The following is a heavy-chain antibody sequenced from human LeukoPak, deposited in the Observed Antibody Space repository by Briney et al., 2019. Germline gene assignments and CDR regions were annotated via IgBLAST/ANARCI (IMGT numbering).Heavy chain of an antibody. CDR2: INSDGSST. CDR1: GFTFSDYY. J-gene: IGHJ6*02. V-gene: IGHV3-74*01. CDR3: ARSYGMDV. Sequence: EGSLRLSCAASGFTFSDYYMNWIRQAPGKGPVWVSRINSDGSSTTYADSVKGRFTISRDNAKSTLYLQMNSLRAEDTAVYYCARSYGMDVWGQGTTVTVSS.